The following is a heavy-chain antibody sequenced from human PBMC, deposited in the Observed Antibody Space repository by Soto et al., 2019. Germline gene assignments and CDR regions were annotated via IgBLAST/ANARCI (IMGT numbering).Heavy chain of an antibody. CDR3: ARDPPDFHSAFDS. Sequence: PSETLSLTCAISGDSVSNNRVAWNWIRQSPSRGLEWLGRTYYRSQWNNNYAASVKSRITIRSDASKNQFSLQLNSVTPEDTAIYYCARDPPDFHSAFDSWGQGTLVTVS. J-gene: IGHJ4*02. CDR1: GDSVSNNRVA. V-gene: IGHV6-1*01. D-gene: IGHD4-4*01. CDR2: TYYRSQWNN.